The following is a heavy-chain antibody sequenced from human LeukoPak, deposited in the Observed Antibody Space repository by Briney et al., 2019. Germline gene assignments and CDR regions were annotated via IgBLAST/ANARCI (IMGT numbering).Heavy chain of an antibody. CDR2: IQQDGSEK. V-gene: IGHV3-7*01. J-gene: IGHJ5*02. CDR3: ARGLFIAAAGSLLIP. Sequence: GGSLRLSCAASGFTFSSYWMSWVRQAPGKGLEWVANIQQDGSEKNYVDSVKGRFTISRDNAKNQLYLQMNSLRVEDTAVYYCARGLFIAAAGSLLIPWGQGTLVTVSS. D-gene: IGHD6-13*01. CDR1: GFTFSSYW.